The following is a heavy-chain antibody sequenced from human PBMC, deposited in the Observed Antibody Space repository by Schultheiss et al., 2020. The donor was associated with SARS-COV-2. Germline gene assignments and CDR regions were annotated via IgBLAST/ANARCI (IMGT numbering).Heavy chain of an antibody. J-gene: IGHJ4*02. Sequence: GGSLRLSCAASGFTFTTYGMHWVRQAPGKGLEWVSSISSSSSYIYYADTVKGRVTISRDNAKNSLYLQMNSLRAEDTAVYYCAMTWTQLVGPAYWGQGTLVTVSS. CDR3: AMTWTQLVGPAY. V-gene: IGHV3-21*01. D-gene: IGHD6-6*01. CDR1: GFTFTTYG. CDR2: ISSSSSYI.